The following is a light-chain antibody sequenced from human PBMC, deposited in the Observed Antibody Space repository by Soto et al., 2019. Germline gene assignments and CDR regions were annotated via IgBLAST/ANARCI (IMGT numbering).Light chain of an antibody. J-gene: IGKJ3*01. CDR3: QQYKNYLT. CDR1: QSISTW. CDR2: DAS. Sequence: DIQMTQSPSTLSASVGDRVTITCRASQSISTWLAWYQQKPGKAPKVLIYDASSLESGVPSRFSGSGSGTDFTLTISSLQPDDFASYYRQQYKNYLTFGPGTKVDIK. V-gene: IGKV1-5*01.